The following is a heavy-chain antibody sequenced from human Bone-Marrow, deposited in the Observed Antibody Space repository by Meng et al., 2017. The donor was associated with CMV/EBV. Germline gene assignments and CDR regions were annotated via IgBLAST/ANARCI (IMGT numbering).Heavy chain of an antibody. J-gene: IGHJ6*02. V-gene: IGHV4-34*01. Sequence: GSRRLSCAVYGGSFSGYYWSWIRQPPGKGLEWIGEINHSGSTNYNPSLKSRVTISVDTSKNQFSLKLSSVTAADTAVYYCARSVVDYGMDVWGQGTTVTVSS. CDR3: ARSVVDYGMDV. CDR2: INHSGST. CDR1: GGSFSGYY. D-gene: IGHD2-21*01.